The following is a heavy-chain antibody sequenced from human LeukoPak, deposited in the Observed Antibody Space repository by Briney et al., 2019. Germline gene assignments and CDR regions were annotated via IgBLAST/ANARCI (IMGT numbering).Heavy chain of an antibody. CDR3: ARDLYDFWSGHRGWFDP. D-gene: IGHD3-3*01. CDR2: ISAYNGNT. Sequence: ASVKVSCKASGYTFTSYGISWVRQAPGQGLEWMGWISAYNGNTNYAQKLQGRVTMTTDTSTSTAYMELRSLRSDDTAVYYCARDLYDFWSGHRGWFDPWGQGTLVTVSS. CDR1: GYTFTSYG. V-gene: IGHV1-18*01. J-gene: IGHJ5*02.